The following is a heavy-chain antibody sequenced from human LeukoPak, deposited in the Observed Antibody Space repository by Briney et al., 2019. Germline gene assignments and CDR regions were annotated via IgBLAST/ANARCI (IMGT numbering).Heavy chain of an antibody. Sequence: SETLSLTCAVYGGSFSAYYWSWIRQPPGKGLEWIGEINHSGSTNYNPSLKSRVTISVDTSKNQFSLKLSSVTAADTAVYYCARGLRYCSSTSCFNRGYAFDIWGQGTMVTVSS. CDR3: ARGLRYCSSTSCFNRGYAFDI. CDR1: GGSFSAYY. D-gene: IGHD2-2*01. V-gene: IGHV4-34*01. J-gene: IGHJ3*02. CDR2: INHSGST.